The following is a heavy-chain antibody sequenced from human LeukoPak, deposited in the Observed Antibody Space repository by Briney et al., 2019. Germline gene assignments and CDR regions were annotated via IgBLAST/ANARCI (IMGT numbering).Heavy chain of an antibody. CDR3: ARGVKDIVVVVADAFDI. J-gene: IGHJ3*02. V-gene: IGHV1-2*02. Sequence: ASVKVSCKASGYTLTGYYTHWVRPAPGQGLEWMGWINPNSGGTNYAQKFQGRVTMTRDTSISTAYMELSRLRSDDTAVYYCARGVKDIVVVVADAFDIWGQGTMVTVSS. CDR1: GYTLTGYY. CDR2: INPNSGGT. D-gene: IGHD2-15*01.